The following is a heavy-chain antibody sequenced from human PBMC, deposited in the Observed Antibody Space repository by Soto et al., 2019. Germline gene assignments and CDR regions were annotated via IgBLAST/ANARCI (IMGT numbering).Heavy chain of an antibody. J-gene: IGHJ6*02. CDR3: AREQYYYGMDV. V-gene: IGHV1-69*12. CDR1: VGTFSSYA. CDR2: IIPIFGTA. Sequence: QVQLVQSGAEVKKPGSSVKVSCKASVGTFSSYAISWVRQAPGQGREWMGGIIPIFGTANYAQKFQGRVTITADEATSTAYMELCSLRSEDTAVYYCAREQYYYGMDVWGQGTTVTVSS.